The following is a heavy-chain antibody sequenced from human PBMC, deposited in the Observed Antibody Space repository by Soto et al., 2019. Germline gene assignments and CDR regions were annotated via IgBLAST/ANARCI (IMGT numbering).Heavy chain of an antibody. J-gene: IGHJ4*02. CDR1: GFTFTSSA. CDR3: AAAGTYYDFWSGYQTDVYFDY. D-gene: IGHD3-3*01. V-gene: IGHV1-58*02. Sequence: GASVKVSCKASGFTFTSSAMQWVRQARGQRLEWIGWIVVGSGNTNYAQKFQERVTITRDMSTSTAYMELSSLRSEDTAVYYCAAAGTYYDFWSGYQTDVYFDYWGQGTLVTVSS. CDR2: IVVGSGNT.